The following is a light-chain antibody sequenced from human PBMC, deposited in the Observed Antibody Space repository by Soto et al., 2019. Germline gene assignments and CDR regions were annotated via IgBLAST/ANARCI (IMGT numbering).Light chain of an antibody. V-gene: IGKV1-33*01. J-gene: IGKJ4*01. CDR2: DES. CDR1: HDISSY. CDR3: QIYDNRPLT. Sequence: DIQMPRSSFFLSGSVGGRVSITCQPRHDISSYLNWYQQKPGKAPNLLIYDESNLETGVHSTFSGSGSGTHFTFKITTMHPEDTATYDCQIYDNRPLTVGEGAKGEI.